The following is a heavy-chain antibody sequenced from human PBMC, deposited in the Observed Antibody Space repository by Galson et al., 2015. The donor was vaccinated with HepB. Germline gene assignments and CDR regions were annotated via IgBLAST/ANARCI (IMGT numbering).Heavy chain of an antibody. CDR1: GFTFSYYA. CDR3: AKVFPEKTDGWYRQALYYFDS. CDR2: ITPSGDNT. V-gene: IGHV3-23*01. Sequence: SLRLSCAASGFTFSYYAMSWVRQAPGKGLEWVSAITPSGDNTFSADSMQGRFTISRDNSRNTLFLHMNSLRADDTAIYFCAKVFPEKTDGWYRQALYYFDSWGQGTRVTVSS. D-gene: IGHD6-19*01. J-gene: IGHJ4*02.